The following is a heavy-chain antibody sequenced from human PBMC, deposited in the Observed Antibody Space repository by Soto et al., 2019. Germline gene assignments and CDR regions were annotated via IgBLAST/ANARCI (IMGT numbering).Heavy chain of an antibody. CDR3: ATRVLRYFDWSYGLFDY. CDR2: FDPEDGET. CDR1: GYTLTELS. V-gene: IGHV1-24*01. D-gene: IGHD3-9*01. J-gene: IGHJ4*02. Sequence: ASVKVSCKVSGYTLTELSMHWVRQAPGKGLEWMGGFDPEDGETIYAQKFQGRVTMTEDTSTDTAYMELSSLRSEDTAVYYCATRVLRYFDWSYGLFDYWGQGTLVTDSS.